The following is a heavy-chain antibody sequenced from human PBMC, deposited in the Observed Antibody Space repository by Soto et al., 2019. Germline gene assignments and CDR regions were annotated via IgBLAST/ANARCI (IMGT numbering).Heavy chain of an antibody. CDR3: ARRFTFIVGATTFHYYHYGMDV. J-gene: IGHJ6*02. CDR2: INSDGSST. D-gene: IGHD1-26*01. CDR1: GFTFSSYW. Sequence: GGSLRLSCAASGFTFSSYWMHWVRQAPGKGLVWVSRINSDGSSTSYADSVKGRFTISRDNAKNTLYLQMNSLRAEDTAVYYCARRFTFIVGATTFHYYHYGMDVWGQGTTVTVSS. V-gene: IGHV3-74*01.